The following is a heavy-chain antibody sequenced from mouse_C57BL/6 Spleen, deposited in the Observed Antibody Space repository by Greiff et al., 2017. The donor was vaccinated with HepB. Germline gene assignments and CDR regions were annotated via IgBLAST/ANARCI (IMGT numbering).Heavy chain of an antibody. Sequence: EVKLVESGPGLVKPSQSLSLTCSVTGYSITSGYYWNWIRQFPGNKLEWMGYISYDGSNNYNPSLKNRISITRDTSKNQFFLKLNSVTTEDTATYYCARAGGIYDGYFWYFDVWGTGTTVTVSS. V-gene: IGHV3-6*01. CDR3: ARAGGIYDGYFWYFDV. CDR2: ISYDGSN. D-gene: IGHD2-3*01. CDR1: GYSITSGYY. J-gene: IGHJ1*03.